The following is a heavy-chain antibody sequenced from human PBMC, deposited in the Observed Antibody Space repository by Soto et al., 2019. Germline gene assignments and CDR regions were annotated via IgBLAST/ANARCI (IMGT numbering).Heavy chain of an antibody. CDR2: ISAYNGNT. V-gene: IGHV1-18*01. CDR1: GYTFSSYG. Sequence: QVQLVQSGAEVKKPGASVKVSCKASGYTFSSYGISWVRQAPGQGLEWMGWISAYNGNTKYAQKLQGRVTMTTDTSMSTAYMEVRSLRSDDTAVYYCARDLAVGLVDYWGQGTLVTVSS. J-gene: IGHJ4*02. D-gene: IGHD6-19*01. CDR3: ARDLAVGLVDY.